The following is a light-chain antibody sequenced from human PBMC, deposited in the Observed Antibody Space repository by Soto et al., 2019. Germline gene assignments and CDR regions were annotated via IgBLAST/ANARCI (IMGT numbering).Light chain of an antibody. CDR3: QKYNNWPPWT. CDR2: GAS. V-gene: IGKV3-15*01. J-gene: IGKJ1*01. Sequence: EIVMTQSPATLSVSPGERATLSCRASQSVSGNLAWYQQKPGQAPRLLLYGASTRATGIPARFSGSGSGTEFTLTILSLQSEDFAVYYCQKYNNWPPWTFGQGTKVEIK. CDR1: QSVSGN.